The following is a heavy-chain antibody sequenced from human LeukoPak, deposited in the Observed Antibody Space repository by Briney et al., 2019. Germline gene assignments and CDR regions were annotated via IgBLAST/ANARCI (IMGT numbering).Heavy chain of an antibody. CDR1: GYTFTGYY. CDR2: INPNSGGT. CDR3: ARVGDGLNDAFDI. J-gene: IGHJ3*02. Sequence: ASVKVSSTASGYTFTGYYMHWVRQAPGQGLEWMGRINPNSGGTNYAQKFQGRVTMTRDTSISTAYMELSRLRSDDTAVYYCARVGDGLNDAFDIWGQGTMVTVSS. D-gene: IGHD5-24*01. V-gene: IGHV1-2*06.